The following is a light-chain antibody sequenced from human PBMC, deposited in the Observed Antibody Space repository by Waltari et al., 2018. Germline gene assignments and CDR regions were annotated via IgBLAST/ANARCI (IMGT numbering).Light chain of an antibody. Sequence: QSALTQPASVSGSPGQSITISCTGTSSDVGAYNYVSWYQQHPGKAPKLMIYDVSKRPSWVSNRFSGSKSDNTASLTISGLQAEDEADYYCSSYTSSNTLIVGGGTTLTVL. CDR2: DVS. CDR1: SSDVGAYNY. V-gene: IGLV2-14*03. J-gene: IGLJ2*01. CDR3: SSYTSSNTLI.